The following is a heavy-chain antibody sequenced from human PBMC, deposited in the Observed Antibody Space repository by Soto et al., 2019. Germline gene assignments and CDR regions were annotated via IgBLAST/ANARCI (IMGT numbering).Heavy chain of an antibody. CDR1: GFTFSSYS. CDR3: ARDEYYDSSGYYQGRIGWFDP. V-gene: IGHV3-21*01. J-gene: IGHJ5*02. CDR2: ISSSSSYI. D-gene: IGHD3-22*01. Sequence: EVQLVESGGGLVKPGGSLRLSCAASGFTFSSYSMNWVRQAPGKGLEWVSSISSSSSYIYYADSVKGRFTISRDNAKNSLYLQMNSLRAEDTAVYYCARDEYYDSSGYYQGRIGWFDPWGQGTLVTVSS.